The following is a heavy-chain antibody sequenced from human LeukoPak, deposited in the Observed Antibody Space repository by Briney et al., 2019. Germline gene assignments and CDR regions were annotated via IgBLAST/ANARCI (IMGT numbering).Heavy chain of an antibody. D-gene: IGHD5-18*01. Sequence: GGSLRLSCAASGFTSSYSMNWVRQAPGKGLEWVASITYSSSYISYAGSVKGRFTISRDNAKNSLYLQMNSLRAEDTAVYYCARAGYSDAFDIWGQGTMVTVSS. CDR1: GFTSSYS. J-gene: IGHJ3*02. CDR3: ARAGYSDAFDI. CDR2: ITYSSSYI. V-gene: IGHV3-21*01.